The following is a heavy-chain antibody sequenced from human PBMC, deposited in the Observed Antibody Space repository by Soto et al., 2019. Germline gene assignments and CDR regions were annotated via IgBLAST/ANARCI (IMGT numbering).Heavy chain of an antibody. CDR2: INPGDSES. V-gene: IGHV5-51*01. Sequence: GESLKISCKASGYSFSNYWIGWVRQMPGKGLEWMAIINPGDSESRYSPSFQGQVTISADKSISTAYLQWNSLKASDTATYYCAHGSNLRRITIFGVVNYYFDYWGQGTLVTVSS. D-gene: IGHD3-3*01. J-gene: IGHJ4*02. CDR1: GYSFSNYW. CDR3: AHGSNLRRITIFGVVNYYFDY.